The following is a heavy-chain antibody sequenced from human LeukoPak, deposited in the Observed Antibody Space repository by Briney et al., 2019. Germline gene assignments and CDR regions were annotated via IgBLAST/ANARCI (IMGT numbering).Heavy chain of an antibody. J-gene: IGHJ4*02. CDR1: GGTFSSYA. Sequence: ASVKVSCKASGGTFSSYAISWVRQAPGQGLEWMGGIIPIFGTANYAQKFQGRVTITTDESTSTAYMELSSLRSEDTAVYYCASSYCSSTSCHFDYCGQGTLVTVSS. V-gene: IGHV1-69*05. CDR3: ASSYCSSTSCHFDY. CDR2: IIPIFGTA. D-gene: IGHD2-2*01.